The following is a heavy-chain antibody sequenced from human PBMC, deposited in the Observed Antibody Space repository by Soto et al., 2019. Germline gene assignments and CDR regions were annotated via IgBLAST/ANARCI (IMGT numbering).Heavy chain of an antibody. D-gene: IGHD6-13*01. CDR3: VSWVSAHFDS. V-gene: IGHV3-23*01. CDR2: ISSNGENT. CDR1: RFTSGYHA. Sequence: GSLRLSGAAYRFTSGYHAMNWVRQAPGKGLEWVSTISSNGENTHYADSVKGRFIISSDNSSNTVALQMNSLRVEDTAIYYCVSWVSAHFDSWGQGTLVTVSS. J-gene: IGHJ4*01.